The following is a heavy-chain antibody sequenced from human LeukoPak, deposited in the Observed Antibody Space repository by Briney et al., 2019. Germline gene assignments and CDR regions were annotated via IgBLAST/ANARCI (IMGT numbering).Heavy chain of an antibody. D-gene: IGHD2-2*01. CDR3: AIVSIVVVPAALDY. V-gene: IGHV4-38-2*02. CDR2: IYHSGST. Sequence: SETLSLTCTVSGYSISSGYYWGWSRQPPGKGLEWIGSIYHSGSTYHNPSLKSRVTISVDTSKNQFSLKLSSVTAADTAVYYCAIVSIVVVPAALDYLGQGSIVTVSS. CDR1: GYSISSGYY. J-gene: IGHJ4*02.